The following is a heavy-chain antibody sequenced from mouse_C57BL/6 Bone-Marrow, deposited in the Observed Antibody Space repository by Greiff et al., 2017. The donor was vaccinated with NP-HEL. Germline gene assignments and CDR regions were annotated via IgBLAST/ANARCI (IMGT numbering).Heavy chain of an antibody. CDR1: GYTFTDYY. CDR2: IYPGSGNT. Sequence: QVQLQQSGAELVRPGASVKLSCKASGYTFTDYYINWVKQRPGQGLEWIARIYPGSGNTYYNEKFKGKATLTAEKSSSTAYMQLSSLTSEDSAVYFCATERCSYYFDYWGQGTTLTVSS. V-gene: IGHV1-76*01. CDR3: ATERCSYYFDY. J-gene: IGHJ2*01.